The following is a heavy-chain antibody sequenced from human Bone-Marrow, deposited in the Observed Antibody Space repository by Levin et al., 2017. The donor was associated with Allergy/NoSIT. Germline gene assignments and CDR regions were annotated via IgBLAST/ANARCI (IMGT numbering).Heavy chain of an antibody. Sequence: PKASVKVSCKASGGTFSSYAISWVRQAPGQGLEWMGGIIPIFGTANYAQKFQGRVTITADESTSTAYMELSSLRSEDTAVYYCARVGHCSGGSCYFFHYYGMDVWGQGTTVTVSS. D-gene: IGHD2-15*01. CDR1: GGTFSSYA. J-gene: IGHJ6*02. CDR3: ARVGHCSGGSCYFFHYYGMDV. CDR2: IIPIFGTA. V-gene: IGHV1-69*13.